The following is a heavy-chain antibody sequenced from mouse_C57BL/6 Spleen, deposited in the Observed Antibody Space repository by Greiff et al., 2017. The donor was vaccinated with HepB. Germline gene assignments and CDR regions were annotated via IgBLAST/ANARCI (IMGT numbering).Heavy chain of an antibody. J-gene: IGHJ1*03. D-gene: IGHD2-2*01. CDR1: GYSITSDY. CDR3: ARWIYYGYDGYFDV. CDR2: ISYSGST. Sequence: EVMLVESGPGLAKPSQTLSLTCSVPGYSITSDYWNWIRKFPGNKLEYMGYISYSGSTYYNPSLKSRISITRDTSKNQYYLQLNSVNTEDTATYYCARWIYYGYDGYFDVWGTGTTVTVSS. V-gene: IGHV3-8*01.